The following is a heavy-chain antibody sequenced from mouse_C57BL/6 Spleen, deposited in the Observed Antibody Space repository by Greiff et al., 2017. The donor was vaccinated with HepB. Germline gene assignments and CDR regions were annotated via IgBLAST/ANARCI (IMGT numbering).Heavy chain of an antibody. D-gene: IGHD2-5*01. CDR2: IYPGDGDT. V-gene: IGHV1-80*01. Sequence: QVQLKQSGAELVKPGASVKISCKASGYAFSSYWMNWVKQRPGKGLEWIGQIYPGDGDTNYNGKFKGKATLTADKSSSTAYMQLSSLTSEDSAVYFCAIAYYSNYEWYFDVWGTGTTVTVSS. CDR3: AIAYYSNYEWYFDV. CDR1: GYAFSSYW. J-gene: IGHJ1*03.